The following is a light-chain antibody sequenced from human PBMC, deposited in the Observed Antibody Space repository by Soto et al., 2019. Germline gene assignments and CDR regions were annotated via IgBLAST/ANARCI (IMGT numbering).Light chain of an antibody. CDR1: QSLLHSNGYNY. V-gene: IGKV2-28*01. Sequence: DIVMTQSPLSLPVTPGEPASISCRSSQSLLHSNGYNYLDWYLQKPGQSPQLLIYLGSNRATGVPDRFSGSGSGTDFTLKISRVEAEDVGVYYCMQALKTCRTFGQGTKVEIK. CDR2: LGS. CDR3: MQALKTCRT. J-gene: IGKJ1*01.